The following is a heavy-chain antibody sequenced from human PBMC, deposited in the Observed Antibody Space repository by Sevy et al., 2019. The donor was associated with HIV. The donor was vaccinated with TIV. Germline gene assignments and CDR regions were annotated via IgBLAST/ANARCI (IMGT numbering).Heavy chain of an antibody. J-gene: IGHJ5*01. CDR3: ARVRGNYWGDWLDS. CDR1: AFTFSNDW. D-gene: IGHD3-16*01. V-gene: IGHV3-15*07. CDR2: IRSGTDGGTT. Sequence: GGSLRLSCVASAFTFSNDWMTWVRQAPGKGLEWVGHIRSGTDGGTTDYAAPVKGRFTISRDNSKNTVYLEMNSLKVEDTAVYFCARVRGNYWGDWLDSWGQRTLVTVSS.